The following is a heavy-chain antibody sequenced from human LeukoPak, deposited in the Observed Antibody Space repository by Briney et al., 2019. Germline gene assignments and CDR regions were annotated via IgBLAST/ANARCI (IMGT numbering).Heavy chain of an antibody. Sequence: PSETLSLTCAVYGESFSGYYWSWIRQPPGKGLEWIGEINHSGSTNYNPSLKSRVTISVDTSKNQFSLKLSSVTAADTAVYYCARGRLGRWSGSYEYYYGMDVWGQGTTVTVSS. V-gene: IGHV4-34*01. CDR1: GESFSGYY. CDR3: ARGRLGRWSGSYEYYYGMDV. D-gene: IGHD1-26*01. CDR2: INHSGST. J-gene: IGHJ6*02.